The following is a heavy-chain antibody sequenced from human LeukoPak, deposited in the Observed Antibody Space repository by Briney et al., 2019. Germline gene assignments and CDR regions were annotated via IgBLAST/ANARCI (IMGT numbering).Heavy chain of an antibody. CDR3: ARDPIAAAGTENWFDP. CDR2: INPSGGST. D-gene: IGHD6-13*01. Sequence: AASVKVSCKASGYTFTGYYMHWVRQAPGQGLEWMGIINPSGGSTSYAQKFQGRVTMTRDTSTSTVYMELSSLRSEDTAVYYCARDPIAAAGTENWFDPWGQGTLVTVSS. CDR1: GYTFTGYY. V-gene: IGHV1-46*01. J-gene: IGHJ5*02.